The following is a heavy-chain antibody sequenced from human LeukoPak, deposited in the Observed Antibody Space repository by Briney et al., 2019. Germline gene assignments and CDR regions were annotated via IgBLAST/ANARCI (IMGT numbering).Heavy chain of an antibody. CDR1: GFTFSSYW. D-gene: IGHD1-1*01. J-gene: IGHJ4*02. CDR3: ASRDRSYNWNHDY. V-gene: IGHV3-74*01. Sequence: GGSLRLSCAASGFTFSSYWMHWVRQAPGKGLVWVSRMNSDGSSTSYADSVKGRFTISGDNAKNTLYLQMNSLRAGDTAVYYCASRDRSYNWNHDYWGQGALVTVSS. CDR2: MNSDGSST.